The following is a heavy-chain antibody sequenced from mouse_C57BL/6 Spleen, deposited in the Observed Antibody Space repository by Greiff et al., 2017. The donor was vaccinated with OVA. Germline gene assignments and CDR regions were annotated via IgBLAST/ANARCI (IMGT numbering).Heavy chain of an antibody. CDR1: GYTFTSYW. J-gene: IGHJ2*01. Sequence: QVQLQQPGAELVMPGASVKLSCKASGYTFTSYWMHWVKQRPGQGLEWIGEIDPSDSYTNYNQKFKGKSTLTVDKSSSTAYMQLSSLTSEDSAVYYCARRSWDTDYFDYWGQGTTLTVSS. CDR3: ARRSWDTDYFDY. D-gene: IGHD4-1*01. V-gene: IGHV1-69*01. CDR2: IDPSDSYT.